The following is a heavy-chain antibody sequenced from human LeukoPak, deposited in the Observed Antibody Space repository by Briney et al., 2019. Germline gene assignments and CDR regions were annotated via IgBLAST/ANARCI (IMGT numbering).Heavy chain of an antibody. Sequence: TGGSLRLSCAASGFTFSSYEMNWVRQAPGKGLEWVSYISSSGSTIYYADSVKGRFTISRDNAKNSLYLQMNSLRAEDTAVYYCAKEEGTAIGYWGQGTLVTVSS. CDR3: AKEEGTAIGY. V-gene: IGHV3-48*03. J-gene: IGHJ4*02. D-gene: IGHD1-1*01. CDR1: GFTFSSYE. CDR2: ISSSGSTI.